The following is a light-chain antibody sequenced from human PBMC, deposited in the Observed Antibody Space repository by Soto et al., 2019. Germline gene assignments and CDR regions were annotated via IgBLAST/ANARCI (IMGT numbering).Light chain of an antibody. J-gene: IGKJ5*01. CDR2: DAS. CDR1: QSISYW. CDR3: QQYYSMPT. Sequence: DIQMTQSPSTLPASVGDRVTITCRASQSISYWLAWYQQKPGKAPKLLISDASFLESGVPSRFSGSRSGTQFTLTISSLQPDDFASYYCQQYYSMPTFGQGTRLEI. V-gene: IGKV1-5*01.